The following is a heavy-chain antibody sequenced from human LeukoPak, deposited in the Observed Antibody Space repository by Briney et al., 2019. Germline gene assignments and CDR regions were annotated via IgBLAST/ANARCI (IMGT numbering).Heavy chain of an antibody. CDR3: ARRTGHSYFDY. Sequence: GGSLRLSCAASGFTFSDYYVSWIRQSPGKGLEWISYISGDGSTIFSADSLKGRFTISRDNAENSLFLRINSLRVEDTAIYYCARRTGHSYFDYWGQGILVTVSS. CDR1: GFTFSDYY. J-gene: IGHJ4*02. D-gene: IGHD1-14*01. V-gene: IGHV3-11*01. CDR2: ISGDGSTI.